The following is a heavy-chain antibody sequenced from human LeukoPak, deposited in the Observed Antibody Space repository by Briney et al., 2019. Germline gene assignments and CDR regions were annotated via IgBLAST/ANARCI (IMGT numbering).Heavy chain of an antibody. CDR3: ATGPRYCSSTSCPTYYYYGMDV. CDR1: GYTLTELS. CDR2: FDPEDGET. J-gene: IGHJ6*02. Sequence: GASVKVSCKVSGYTLTELSMHWVRQAPGKGLEWMGGFDPEDGETIYAQKFQGRVTMTEDTSTDTAYMELSSLRSEDTAVYYCATGPRYCSSTSCPTYYYYGMDVWGQGTTVTVSS. D-gene: IGHD2-2*01. V-gene: IGHV1-24*01.